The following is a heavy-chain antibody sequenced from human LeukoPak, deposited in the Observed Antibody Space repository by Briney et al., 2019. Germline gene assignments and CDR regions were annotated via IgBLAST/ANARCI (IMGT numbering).Heavy chain of an antibody. V-gene: IGHV4-4*07. CDR3: ARDSSWNDGRYWFDP. J-gene: IGHJ5*02. CDR1: GGSISSYY. Sequence: PSETLSLTCTVSGGSISSYYWSWIRQPAGKGLEWIGRIYTSGSTNYNPSLKSRVTMTVDTSKNQFSLKLSSVTAADTAVYYCARDSSWNDGRYWFDPWGQGTLVTVSS. CDR2: IYTSGST. D-gene: IGHD1-1*01.